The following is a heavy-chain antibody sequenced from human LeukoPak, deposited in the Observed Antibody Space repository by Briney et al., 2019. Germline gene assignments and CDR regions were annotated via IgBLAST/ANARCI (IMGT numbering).Heavy chain of an antibody. J-gene: IGHJ6*03. Sequence: PGGSLRLSCAPSGFTFRSYWMHWVRQAPGKGLMWVSRIDTDGSNTNYADSVEGRFTISRDNAKNTLYLQMNSLRAEDTAVYYCARGHIVVGYYYYMDVWGKGTTVTVSS. CDR3: ARGHIVVGYYYYMDV. D-gene: IGHD2-15*01. CDR2: IDTDGSNT. V-gene: IGHV3-74*01. CDR1: GFTFRSYW.